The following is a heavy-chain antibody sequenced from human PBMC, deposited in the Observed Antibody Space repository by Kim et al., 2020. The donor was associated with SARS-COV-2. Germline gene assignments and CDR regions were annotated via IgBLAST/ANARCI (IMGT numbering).Heavy chain of an antibody. Sequence: LKRRVTISVDTSKNQFSLKLSSVTAADTAVYYCARVQSSGFYSRHYFDYWGQGILVTVPS. V-gene: IGHV4-39*07. D-gene: IGHD3-22*01. J-gene: IGHJ4*02. CDR3: ARVQSSGFYSRHYFDY.